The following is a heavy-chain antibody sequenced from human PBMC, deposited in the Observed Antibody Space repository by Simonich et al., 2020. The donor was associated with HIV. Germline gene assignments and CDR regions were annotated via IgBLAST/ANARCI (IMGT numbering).Heavy chain of an antibody. CDR1: GGSFSGYY. Sequence: QVQLQQWGAGLLKPSETLSLTCAVYGGSFSGYYWSWIRQPPGKGLEWIGEINHRGSTNNNPSLKSRVTISIDTSKNQFSLKLSSVTAADTAVYYCARVFLASTSSEWYFDLWGRGTLVTVSS. CDR2: INHRGST. V-gene: IGHV4-34*02. J-gene: IGHJ2*01. CDR3: ARVFLASTSSEWYFDL. D-gene: IGHD6-6*01.